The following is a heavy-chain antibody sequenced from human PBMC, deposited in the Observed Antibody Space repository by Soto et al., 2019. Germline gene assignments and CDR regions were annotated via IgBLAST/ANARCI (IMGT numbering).Heavy chain of an antibody. CDR3: AKDSPVYYDFWSGLRGLYYFDY. V-gene: IGHV3-23*01. D-gene: IGHD3-3*01. Sequence: GGSLRLSCAASGFTFSSYAMSWVRQAPGKGLEWVSAISGSGGSTYYADSVKGRFTISRDNSKNTLYLQMNSLRAEDTAVYYCAKDSPVYYDFWSGLRGLYYFDYWGQGTLVTVSS. CDR1: GFTFSSYA. J-gene: IGHJ4*02. CDR2: ISGSGGST.